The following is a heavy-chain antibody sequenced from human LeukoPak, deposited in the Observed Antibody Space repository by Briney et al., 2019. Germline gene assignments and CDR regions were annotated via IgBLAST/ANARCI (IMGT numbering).Heavy chain of an antibody. CDR2: IYYSGST. CDR1: GGSISSYY. D-gene: IGHD4-17*01. J-gene: IGHJ4*02. V-gene: IGHV4-59*08. Sequence: SETLSLTCTVSGGSISSYYWSWIRQPPGKGLEWIGYIYYSGSTNYNPSLKSRVTISADTSKNQFSLKLSSVTAADTAVYYCARRTPYGDGYYFDYWGQGTLVTVSS. CDR3: ARRTPYGDGYYFDY.